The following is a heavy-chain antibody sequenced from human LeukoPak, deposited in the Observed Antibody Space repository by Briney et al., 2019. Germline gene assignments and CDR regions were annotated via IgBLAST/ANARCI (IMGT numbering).Heavy chain of an antibody. CDR3: ARHRIYWELGHFDY. V-gene: IGHV3-30*03. D-gene: IGHD1-26*01. Sequence: GGSLRLSCAASGFTFSNYGMHWVRQAPGKGLEWVAVISYDGSNRYYADSVKGRFTISRDNSKNTLYLQMNSLRAEDTAVYYCARHRIYWELGHFDYWGQGTLVTVSS. CDR2: ISYDGSNR. CDR1: GFTFSNYG. J-gene: IGHJ4*02.